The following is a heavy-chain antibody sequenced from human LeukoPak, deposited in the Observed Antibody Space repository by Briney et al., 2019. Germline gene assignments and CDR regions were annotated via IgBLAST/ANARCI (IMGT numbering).Heavy chain of an antibody. J-gene: IGHJ4*02. CDR1: GGSISNHY. CDR2: IYSSGST. D-gene: IGHD6-6*01. Sequence: SETLFLTCSVSGGSISNHYWSWIRQAPGKTLEYIGNIYSSGSTYYNPSLKSRLTISLDTSQNQFSLRLTSVGAADTAVYYCAREGGVARPGLDYWGQGTLVAVSS. V-gene: IGHV4-59*11. CDR3: AREGGVARPGLDY.